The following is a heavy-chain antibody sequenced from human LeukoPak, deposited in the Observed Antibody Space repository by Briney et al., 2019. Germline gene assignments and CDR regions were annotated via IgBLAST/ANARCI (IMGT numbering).Heavy chain of an antibody. J-gene: IGHJ4*02. CDR1: GGSISSSSYY. V-gene: IGHV4-39*01. D-gene: IGHD2-2*02. CDR2: IYYSGST. Sequence: PSETLSLTCTVSGGSISSSSYYWGWIRQPPGKGLEWIGSIYYSGSTYYNPSLKSRVTISVDTSKNQFSLKLSSATAADTAVYYCAVYCSSTSCYISEDFDYWGQGTLVTVSS. CDR3: AVYCSSTSCYISEDFDY.